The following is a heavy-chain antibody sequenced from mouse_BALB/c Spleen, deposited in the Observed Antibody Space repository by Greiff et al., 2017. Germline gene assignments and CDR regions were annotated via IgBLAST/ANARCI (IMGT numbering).Heavy chain of an antibody. V-gene: IGHV2-6-7*01. D-gene: IGHD1-1*01. CDR3: SREGITTVVPYAMDY. J-gene: IGHJ4*01. Sequence: QVQLQQSGPGLVAPSQSLSITCTVSGFSLTGYGVNWVRQPPGKGLEWLGMIWGDGSTDYNSALKSRLSISKDNSKSQVFLKMNSLQTDDTARYYCSREGITTVVPYAMDYWGQGTSVTVSS. CDR2: IWGDGST. CDR1: GFSLTGYG.